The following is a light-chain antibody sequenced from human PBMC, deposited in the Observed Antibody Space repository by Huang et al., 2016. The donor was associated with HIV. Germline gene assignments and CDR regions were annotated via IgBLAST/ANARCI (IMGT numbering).Light chain of an antibody. CDR2: GAS. CDR3: QHYNNWPPLVT. J-gene: IGKJ4*01. CDR1: QSINSN. V-gene: IGKV3-15*01. Sequence: ERVMTQSPDTLSVSPGERATLYCRASQSINSNLAWYQQKPGQAPRLLIYGASTRATSIPARFRGSGSGTEFTLTISSRQSEDFAFYYCQHYNNWPPLVTFGGGTKVEIK.